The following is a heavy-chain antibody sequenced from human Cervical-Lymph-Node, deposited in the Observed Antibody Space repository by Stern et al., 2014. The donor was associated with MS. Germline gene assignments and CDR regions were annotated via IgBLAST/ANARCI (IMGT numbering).Heavy chain of an antibody. D-gene: IGHD6-13*01. CDR3: ARDNFPAAHSFDP. Sequence: VQLVQSGGGVVQPGRSLRLSCVASGFTFSNSPMHWVRPASGKGLEWVAVISKDGIKKFYGDSVKGRFTISRDNSKNTLYLQMNTLRPEDTAVYHCARDNFPAAHSFDPWGQGTLVTVSS. V-gene: IGHV3-30-3*01. CDR2: ISKDGIKK. CDR1: GFTFSNSP. J-gene: IGHJ5*02.